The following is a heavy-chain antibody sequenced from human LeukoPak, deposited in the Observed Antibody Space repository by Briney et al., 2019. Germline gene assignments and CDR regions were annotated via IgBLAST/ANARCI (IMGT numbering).Heavy chain of an antibody. CDR3: ARGSSGWEFYYYYYYMDV. CDR2: IFPSGGEI. V-gene: IGHV3-21*01. D-gene: IGHD6-19*01. CDR1: GFTFSTFA. J-gene: IGHJ6*03. Sequence: GGSLRLSCAASGFTFSTFATIWVRQPPGKGLEWVSSIFPSGGEIHYADSVKGRFTISRDNAKNSLYLQMNSLRAEDTAVYYCARGSSGWEFYYYYYYMDVWGKGTTVTVSS.